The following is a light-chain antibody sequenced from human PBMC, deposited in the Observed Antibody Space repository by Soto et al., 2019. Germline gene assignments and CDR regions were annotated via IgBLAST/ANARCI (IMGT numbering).Light chain of an antibody. CDR1: TNDVGGYNY. CDR3: SSYTAISSLDIV. CDR2: EVN. Sequence: QSALTQPASVSGSPGQSITISCTGTTNDVGGYNYVSWYQQLPGNAPKLIIYEVNHRPSGVPNRFSGSKSGSTASLTISRLQGEDEAHYYCSSYTAISSLDIVFGGGTKLTVL. V-gene: IGLV2-14*01. J-gene: IGLJ2*01.